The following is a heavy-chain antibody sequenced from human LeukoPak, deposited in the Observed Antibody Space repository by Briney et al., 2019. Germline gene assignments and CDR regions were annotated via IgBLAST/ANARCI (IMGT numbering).Heavy chain of an antibody. V-gene: IGHV4-59*01. CDR3: ATAIAVGVGLLSFDY. CDR2: IYYSGST. CDR1: GGSISSYY. Sequence: ASETLSLTCSVSGGSISSYYWSWIRQPPGKGLEWIGYIYYSGSTNYNPSLKSRVTISVDTSKNQFSLTMSSVTAADTAVYYCATAIAVGVGLLSFDYWGQGTLVTVSS. J-gene: IGHJ4*02. D-gene: IGHD6-19*01.